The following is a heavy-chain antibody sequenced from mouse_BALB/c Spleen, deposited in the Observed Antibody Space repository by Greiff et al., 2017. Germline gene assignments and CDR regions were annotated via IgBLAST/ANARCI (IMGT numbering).Heavy chain of an antibody. CDR2: IWAGGST. CDR3: AREAYYGSREDWYFDV. Sequence: ESGPGLVAPSQSLSITCTVSGFSLTSYGVHWVRQPPGKGLEWLGVIWAGGSTNYNSALMSRLSISKDNSKSQVFLKMNSLQTDDTAMYYCAREAYYGSREDWYFDVWGAGTTVTVSS. CDR1: GFSLTSYG. J-gene: IGHJ1*01. V-gene: IGHV2-9*02. D-gene: IGHD1-1*01.